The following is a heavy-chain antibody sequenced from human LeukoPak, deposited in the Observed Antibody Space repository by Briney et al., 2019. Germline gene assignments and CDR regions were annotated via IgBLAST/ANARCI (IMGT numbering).Heavy chain of an antibody. CDR3: ASGDRGELVDY. D-gene: IGHD3-10*01. CDR1: GVSISSSNW. J-gene: IGHJ4*02. V-gene: IGHV4-4*02. CDR2: IYHSGST. Sequence: SETLSLTCAASGVSISSSNWWSWVRPPPGKGLEWIGEIYHSGSTNYNPSLKGRVTISVDKSKNQFSLKLSSVTAADTAVYFCASGDRGELVDYWGQGTLVTVSS.